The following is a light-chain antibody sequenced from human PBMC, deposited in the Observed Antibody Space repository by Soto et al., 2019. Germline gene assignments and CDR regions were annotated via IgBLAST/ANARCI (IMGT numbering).Light chain of an antibody. CDR1: QSVSSSY. CDR2: GAS. V-gene: IGKV3-20*01. J-gene: IGKJ5*01. CDR3: QQYGSSRVT. Sequence: EIVLTQSPGTLSLSTGERATLSCRASQSVSSSYLAWYQQKPGQAPRLLIYGASSRATGIPDRFSGSGSGTDFTLTISRLEPEDFAVYYCQQYGSSRVTFGQGTRPEIK.